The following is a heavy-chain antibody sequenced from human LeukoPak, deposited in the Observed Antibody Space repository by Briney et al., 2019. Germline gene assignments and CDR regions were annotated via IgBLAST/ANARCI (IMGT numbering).Heavy chain of an antibody. J-gene: IGHJ4*02. CDR1: GFTFTTYA. CDR2: MSGSGG. V-gene: IGHV3-23*01. Sequence: PGGSLRLSCAAAGFTFTTYAMSWVRQAPGKGLEWVSSMSGSGGNYADSVKSRFTISRDNSKNTLYLQMNSLRAEDTAVYYCAKSRLPYDSSGYYSFDCWGQGTLVTVSS. D-gene: IGHD3-22*01. CDR3: AKSRLPYDSSGYYSFDC.